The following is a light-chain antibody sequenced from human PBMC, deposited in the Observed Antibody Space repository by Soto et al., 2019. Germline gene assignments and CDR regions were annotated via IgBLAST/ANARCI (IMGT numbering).Light chain of an antibody. CDR3: SLYTRSRTV. CDR1: SSDVGGYNY. V-gene: IGLV2-14*01. J-gene: IGLJ3*02. CDR2: EVS. Sequence: QSALTQPASVSGSPGQSITISCTGTSSDVGGYNYVSWYQQHPGKAPKLMIYEVSNRPSGGSNRFSGSKSGNTASLTISGLQAEDEAYYYCSLYTRSRTVFGGGTKLTVL.